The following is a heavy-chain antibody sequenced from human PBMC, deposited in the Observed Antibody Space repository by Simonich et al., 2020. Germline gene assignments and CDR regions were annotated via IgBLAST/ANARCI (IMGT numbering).Heavy chain of an antibody. V-gene: IGHV3-21*01. D-gene: IGHD6-19*01. Sequence: EVQLVESGGGLVKPGGSLRLSCAASGFTFSSYSMNWVRRAPGKGREWVSSISSSSSYIYYADSVKGRFTISRDNAKNSLYLQMNRLRAEDTAVYYCARWIAVAGTGAYGMDVWGQGTTVTVSS. CDR1: GFTFSSYS. J-gene: IGHJ6*02. CDR2: ISSSSSYI. CDR3: ARWIAVAGTGAYGMDV.